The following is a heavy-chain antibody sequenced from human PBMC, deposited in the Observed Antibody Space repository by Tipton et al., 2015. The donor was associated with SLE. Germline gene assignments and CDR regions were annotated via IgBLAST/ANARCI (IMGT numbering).Heavy chain of an antibody. CDR2: IIPIFGTA. V-gene: IGHV1-69*01. D-gene: IGHD1-26*01. CDR3: ARGVGATTDYYYYGMDV. J-gene: IGHJ6*02. CDR1: GGTFSSYA. Sequence: QSGAEVKKPGSSVKVSCKASGGTFSSYAISWVRQAPGQGLEWMGGIIPIFGTANYAQKFQGRVTITADESTSTAYMELSSLRSEDTAVYYCARGVGATTDYYYYGMDVWGQGTTVTVSS.